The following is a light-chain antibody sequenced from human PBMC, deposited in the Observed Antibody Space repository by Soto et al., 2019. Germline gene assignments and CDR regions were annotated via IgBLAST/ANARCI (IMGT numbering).Light chain of an antibody. V-gene: IGLV1-44*01. Sequence: QSVLTQPPSASGTPGQRVTISCSGSSSNIGSNTVKWYQRLPGTAPKLLIYTNNQGPSGVPDRFSDSKSGTSASLAISGLQPEDEADYYCAAWDGSLQTWVFGGGTKLTVL. CDR2: TNN. J-gene: IGLJ3*02. CDR1: SSNIGSNT. CDR3: AAWDGSLQTWV.